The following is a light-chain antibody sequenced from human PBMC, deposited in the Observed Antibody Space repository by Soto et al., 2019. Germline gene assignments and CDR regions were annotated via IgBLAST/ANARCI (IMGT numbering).Light chain of an antibody. CDR3: HQYNSYSRT. V-gene: IGKV1-5*03. CDR2: KAT. CDR1: QSIRSW. J-gene: IGKJ1*01. Sequence: DIQMTQSPSTLSASIGDRVTITCRASQSIRSWLAWYQQKPGKAPKLLIYKATTLESGVPSRFSGSGYGTEFTLTISSLQPDDFATYYCHQYNSYSRTFGQGTKVEIK.